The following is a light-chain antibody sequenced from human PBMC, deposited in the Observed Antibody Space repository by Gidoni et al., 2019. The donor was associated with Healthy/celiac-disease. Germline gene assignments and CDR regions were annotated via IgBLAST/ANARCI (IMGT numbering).Light chain of an antibody. V-gene: IGKV2-28*01. CDR3: MQALQTPRT. CDR2: LGS. Sequence: IVMTQSPLSLPVTPGEPASISCRSSQGLLHSNGYNYLDWYLQKPGQSPQLLIYLGSNRASGVPDRFSGSGSGTDFTLKISRVEAEDVGVYYCMQALQTPRTFGQGTKLEIK. CDR1: QGLLHSNGYNY. J-gene: IGKJ2*01.